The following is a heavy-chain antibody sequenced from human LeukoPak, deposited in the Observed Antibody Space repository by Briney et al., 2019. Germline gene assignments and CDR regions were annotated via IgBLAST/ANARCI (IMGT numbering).Heavy chain of an antibody. CDR3: ARDSCLTMVRGVIVYYYYYGMDV. CDR1: GFTFSSYA. V-gene: IGHV3-7*03. J-gene: IGHJ6*04. CDR2: IKQDGSEK. D-gene: IGHD3-10*01. Sequence: PGASLRLSCAASGFTFSSYAMSWVRQAPGKGLEWVANIKQDGSEKYYVDSVKGRFTISRDNAKNSLYLQMNSLRAEDTAVYYCARDSCLTMVRGVIVYYYYYGMDVWGKGTTVTVSS.